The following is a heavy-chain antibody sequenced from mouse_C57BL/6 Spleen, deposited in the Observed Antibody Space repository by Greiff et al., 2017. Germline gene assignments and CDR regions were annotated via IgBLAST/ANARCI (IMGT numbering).Heavy chain of an antibody. CDR3: ARGGLLPYFDY. CDR2: ISSGGSYT. V-gene: IGHV5-6*01. CDR1: GFTFSSYG. D-gene: IGHD1-1*01. Sequence: EVKLVESGGDLVKPGGSLKLSCAASGFTFSSYGMSWVRQTPDKRLEWVATISSGGSYTYYPDSVKGRFTISRDNAKNTLYLQMSSLKSEDTAMYYCARGGLLPYFDYWGQGTTLTVSS. J-gene: IGHJ2*01.